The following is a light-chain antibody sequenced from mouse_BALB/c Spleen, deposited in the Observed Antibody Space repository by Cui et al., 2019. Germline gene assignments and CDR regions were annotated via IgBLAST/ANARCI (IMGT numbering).Light chain of an antibody. CDR3: QHFWGTICT. V-gene: IGKV12-46*01. J-gene: IGKJ4*01. CDR2: AAT. CDR1: ENIYSN. Sequence: DIQMTQSPDSLSVSVGETVTLACRASENIYSNLAWYQQKQGKSPQLLVYAATNLADGVPSRFSSSGSGTQYSLKINSLQSEDFGGYYCQHFWGTICTFGSGTKLEIK.